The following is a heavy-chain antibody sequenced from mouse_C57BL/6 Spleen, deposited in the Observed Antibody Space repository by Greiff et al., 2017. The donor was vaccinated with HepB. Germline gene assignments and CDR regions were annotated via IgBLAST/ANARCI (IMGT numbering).Heavy chain of an antibody. V-gene: IGHV1-59*01. Sequence: QVQLQQPGAELVRPGTSVKLSCKASGYTFTSYWMHWVKQRPGQGLEWIGVIDPSDSYTNYNQKFKGKATLTVDTSSSTAYMQLSSLTSEDSAVYDCARGDGSSPYYFDYWGQGTTLTVSS. D-gene: IGHD1-1*01. J-gene: IGHJ2*01. CDR3: ARGDGSSPYYFDY. CDR1: GYTFTSYW. CDR2: IDPSDSYT.